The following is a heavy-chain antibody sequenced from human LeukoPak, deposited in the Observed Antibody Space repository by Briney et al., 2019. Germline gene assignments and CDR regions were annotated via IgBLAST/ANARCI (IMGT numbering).Heavy chain of an antibody. D-gene: IGHD2-2*01. CDR1: GYTFTSYG. V-gene: IGHV1-18*01. Sequence: ASVKVSCKASGYTFTSYGISWVRQAPGQGLEWMGWISAYNGNTNYAQKLQGRVTMTTDTSTSTAYMELRSLRSDDTAVYYCAREVVVPAASHSGQYGYWGQGTLVTVSS. CDR2: ISAYNGNT. J-gene: IGHJ4*02. CDR3: AREVVVPAASHSGQYGY.